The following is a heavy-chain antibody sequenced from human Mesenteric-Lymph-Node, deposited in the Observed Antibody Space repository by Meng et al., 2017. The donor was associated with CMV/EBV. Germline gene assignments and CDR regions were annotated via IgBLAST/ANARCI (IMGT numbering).Heavy chain of an antibody. CDR1: GYTFTSYD. Sequence: ASVKVSCKASGYTFTSYDINWVRQATGQGLEWMGWMNPNSGNTGYAQKFQGRVTITRNTSISTAYMELRSLRSDDTAVYYCARDQGLRFLEWLYDCWGQGTQVTVSS. CDR3: ARDQGLRFLEWLYDC. D-gene: IGHD3-3*01. J-gene: IGHJ4*02. CDR2: MNPNSGNT. V-gene: IGHV1-8*03.